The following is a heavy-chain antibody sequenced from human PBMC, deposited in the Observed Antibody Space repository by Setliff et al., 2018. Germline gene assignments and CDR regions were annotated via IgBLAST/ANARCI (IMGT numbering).Heavy chain of an antibody. CDR3: EGRAVADRGFDI. V-gene: IGHV3-23*01. J-gene: IGHJ3*02. CDR2: TSGSAT. CDR1: GFTFSSYA. Sequence: GGSLRLSCAASGFTFSSYAMSWVRQTPGKGLEWVSATSGSATYYAESVRGRFTISRDNAKNSLYLQMSSLRAEDTAVYYCEGRAVADRGFDIWGQGTTVTVSS. D-gene: IGHD6-19*01.